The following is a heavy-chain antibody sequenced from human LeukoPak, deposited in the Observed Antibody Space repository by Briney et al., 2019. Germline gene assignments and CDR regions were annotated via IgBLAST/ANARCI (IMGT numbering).Heavy chain of an antibody. Sequence: SETLSLTCTVFGGSISSSSYYWGWIRQPPGKGLEWIGSLYYSGNIFYNPSLKSRVTISVDTSKTRFSLKLSSVTAADTAVYYCARGYDSSGYPFDYWGQGTLVTVSS. D-gene: IGHD3-22*01. J-gene: IGHJ4*02. CDR3: ARGYDSSGYPFDY. CDR1: GGSISSSSYY. CDR2: LYYSGNI. V-gene: IGHV4-39*01.